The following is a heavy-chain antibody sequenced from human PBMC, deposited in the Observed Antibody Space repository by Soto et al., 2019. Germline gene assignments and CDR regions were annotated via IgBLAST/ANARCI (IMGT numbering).Heavy chain of an antibody. V-gene: IGHV4-59*01. D-gene: IGHD3-16*01. J-gene: IGHJ4*02. CDR3: ARGKTTGEIDY. CDR1: GVSISSYY. CDR2: IYYSGST. Sequence: QVQLQESGPGLVKPSETLSLTCTVAGVSISSYYWSWIRQPPGKGLEWIGYIYYSGSTNYNPSLKSRVPISVDTYKNQFYLKPSSVTAADTAVYYCARGKTTGEIDYWGQGTLVTVSS.